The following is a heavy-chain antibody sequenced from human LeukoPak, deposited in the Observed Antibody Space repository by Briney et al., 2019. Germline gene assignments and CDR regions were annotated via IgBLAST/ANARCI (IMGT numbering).Heavy chain of an antibody. J-gene: IGHJ6*02. V-gene: IGHV3-49*04. CDR1: GFTFGDHA. Sequence: GGSLRLSCTGSGFTFGDHAMSWVRQAPGKGLEWVGFIRSKAYRGTTEYAASVKGRFTISRDESASIAYLQMNSLRTEDTAVYYCARGPIQLWIHNAMDVWGQGTTVTVSS. CDR2: IRSKAYRGTT. D-gene: IGHD5-18*01. CDR3: ARGPIQLWIHNAMDV.